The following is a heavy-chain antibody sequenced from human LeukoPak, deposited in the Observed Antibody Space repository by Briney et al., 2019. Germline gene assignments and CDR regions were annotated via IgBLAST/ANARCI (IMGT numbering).Heavy chain of an antibody. V-gene: IGHV3-21*01. J-gene: IGHJ4*02. D-gene: IGHD1-26*01. CDR2: ISSSSDYI. CDR1: GFTFINFN. CDR3: ARDGGGSYLN. Sequence: PGGSLRLSCAAPGFTFINFNMNWVRQAPGKGLEWVSSISSSSDYIYYADAVKGRFTISRDNAKNSLFLQMNSLRAEDTAVYYCARDGGGSYLNWGQGTLVTVSS.